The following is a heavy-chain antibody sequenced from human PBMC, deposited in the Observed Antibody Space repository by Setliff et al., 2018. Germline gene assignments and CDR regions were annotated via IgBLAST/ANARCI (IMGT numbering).Heavy chain of an antibody. CDR1: GGSISSSDFY. Sequence: PSETLSLTCAVSGGSISSSDFYWGWIRQPPGKGLEWIGSIYYSGTTYYNPSLKSRVTMSVDTSKNQFSLNLTSVTAADTAVYYCARASVVHAITVGYWGQGTLVTVSS. CDR3: ARASVVHAITVGY. D-gene: IGHD1-20*01. J-gene: IGHJ4*02. V-gene: IGHV4-39*01. CDR2: IYYSGTT.